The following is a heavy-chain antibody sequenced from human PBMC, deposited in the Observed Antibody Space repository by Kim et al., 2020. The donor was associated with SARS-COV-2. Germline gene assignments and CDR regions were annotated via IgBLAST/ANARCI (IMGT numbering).Heavy chain of an antibody. J-gene: IGHJ5*02. CDR3: ARPAYEQLGWFDP. CDR1: GGSITSSSYY. CDR2: IYYSGST. V-gene: IGHV4-39*01. Sequence: SETLSLTCTVSGGSITSSSYYWGWIRQPPGKGLEWIGSIYYSGSTYYNPSLKSRVTISVDTSKNQFSLKLNSVTAADTAVYYCARPAYEQLGWFDPWGQGTLVTVSS. D-gene: IGHD6-13*01.